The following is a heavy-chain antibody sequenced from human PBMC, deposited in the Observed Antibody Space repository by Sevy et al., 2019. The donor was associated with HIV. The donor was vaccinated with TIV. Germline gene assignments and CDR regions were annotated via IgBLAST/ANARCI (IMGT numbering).Heavy chain of an antibody. D-gene: IGHD2-2*01. CDR2: TWYDGNNK. J-gene: IGHJ6*02. Sequence: GGSLRLSCAASGFTFSNNGIHWVRQAPGKGLEWVAVTWYDGNNKNYTDSGKGRFTISRDNSKKTLYLQVNSLRAEDTAVYYCARGPLRYCSSTNCYVGDYYYYGMDVWGQGTTVTVSS. V-gene: IGHV3-33*01. CDR1: GFTFSNNG. CDR3: ARGPLRYCSSTNCYVGDYYYYGMDV.